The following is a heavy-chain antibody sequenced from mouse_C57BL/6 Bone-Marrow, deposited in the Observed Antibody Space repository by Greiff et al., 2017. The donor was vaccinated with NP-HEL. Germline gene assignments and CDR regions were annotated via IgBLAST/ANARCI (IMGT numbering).Heavy chain of an antibody. J-gene: IGHJ4*01. V-gene: IGHV2-9*01. CDR2: IWGGGST. D-gene: IGHD2-10*02. CDR3: AKWGYGNFGYYYAMDY. CDR1: GFSFTSYG. Sequence: QVQLKESGPGLVAPSQSLSITCTVSGFSFTSYGVDWVRQPPGKGLEWLGVIWGGGSTNYNSALMSRLSISKDNSKSQGFLKMNSLQTDDTALYYCAKWGYGNFGYYYAMDYWGQGTSVTVSS.